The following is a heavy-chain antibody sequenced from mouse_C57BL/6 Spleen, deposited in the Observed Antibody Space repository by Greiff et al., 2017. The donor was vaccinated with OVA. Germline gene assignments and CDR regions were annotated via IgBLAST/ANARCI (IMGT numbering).Heavy chain of an antibody. CDR1: GFTFSDYG. CDR2: ISSGSSTI. J-gene: IGHJ2*01. V-gene: IGHV5-17*01. D-gene: IGHD3-2*02. CDR3: ATVTAQSYFDY. Sequence: EVKLMESGGGLVKPGGSLKLSCAASGFTFSDYGMHWVRQAPEKGLEWVAYISSGSSTIYYADTVKGRFTISRDNAKNTLFLQMTSLRSEDTAMYYCATVTAQSYFDYWGQGTTLTVSS.